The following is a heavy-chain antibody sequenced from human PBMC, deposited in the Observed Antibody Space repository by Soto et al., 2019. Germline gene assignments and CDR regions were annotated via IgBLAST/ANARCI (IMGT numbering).Heavy chain of an antibody. Sequence: KPSETLSLTCTVSGGSISSYYWSWIRQPAGKGLEWIGRIYTSGSTNYNPSLKSRVTMSVDTSKNQFSLKLSSVTAADTAVYYCARDTDYGDYTNWFDPWGQGTLVTVSS. CDR1: GGSISSYY. J-gene: IGHJ5*02. CDR3: ARDTDYGDYTNWFDP. CDR2: IYTSGST. D-gene: IGHD4-17*01. V-gene: IGHV4-4*07.